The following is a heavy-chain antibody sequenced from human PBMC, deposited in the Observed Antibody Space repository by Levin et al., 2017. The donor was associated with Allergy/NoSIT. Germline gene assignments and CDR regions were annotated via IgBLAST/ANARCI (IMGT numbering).Heavy chain of an antibody. D-gene: IGHD1-26*01. Sequence: GGSLRLSCVGSGFTFTDAWMSWVRQAPGKGLEWVGRIKGKSDAGTTEYAAPVKDKFTISRDDSKNTLYLKMNSLKNEDTAVYYCTTPAAGATFDYWGQGTLVTVSS. CDR3: TTPAAGATFDY. V-gene: IGHV3-15*01. CDR1: GFTFTDAW. J-gene: IGHJ4*02. CDR2: IKGKSDAGTT.